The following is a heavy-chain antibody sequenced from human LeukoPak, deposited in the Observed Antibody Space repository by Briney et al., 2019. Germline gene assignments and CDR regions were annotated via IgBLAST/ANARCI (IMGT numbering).Heavy chain of an antibody. J-gene: IGHJ5*02. Sequence: SETLSLTCAVSGESFSHYYWSWLRQTPGKGLEWIGEINHRGTTNYNPSLKSRVAISIDTSRNQFSLQVTSVTAADTAVFYCAREAFHTSPVWFDPWGQGTLVTVSS. V-gene: IGHV4-34*01. CDR3: AREAFHTSPVWFDP. CDR1: GESFSHYY. D-gene: IGHD2-2*01. CDR2: INHRGTT.